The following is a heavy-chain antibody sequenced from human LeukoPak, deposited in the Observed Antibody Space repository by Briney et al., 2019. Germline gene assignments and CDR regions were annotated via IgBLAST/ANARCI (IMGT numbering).Heavy chain of an antibody. V-gene: IGHV3-48*03. CDR2: ISSSGSNI. Sequence: PGGSLRLSCAASGFTFSSYEMNWVRQARGEGLEWVSYISSSGSNIYYADSVKGRFTISRYNAKNSLYLQMNSLRAEDTAVYYCAELGITMIGGVWGKATTVTICS. J-gene: IGHJ6*04. CDR3: AELGITMIGGV. D-gene: IGHD3-10*02. CDR1: GFTFSSYE.